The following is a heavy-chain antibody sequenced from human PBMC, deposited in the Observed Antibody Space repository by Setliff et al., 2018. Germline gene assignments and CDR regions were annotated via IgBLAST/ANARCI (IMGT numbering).Heavy chain of an antibody. CDR1: GFTFSSSS. CDR2: ISSSSAYI. Sequence: PGGSLRLSCAASGFTFSSSSMTWVRQAPGKGLEWVSSISSSSAYIYYADSVKGRFTISRDNAKNSVYLQMNSLRAEDTAVYYCASANTTGYYYFDNWGQGTPVTVSS. D-gene: IGHD5-12*01. V-gene: IGHV3-21*01. CDR3: ASANTTGYYYFDN. J-gene: IGHJ4*02.